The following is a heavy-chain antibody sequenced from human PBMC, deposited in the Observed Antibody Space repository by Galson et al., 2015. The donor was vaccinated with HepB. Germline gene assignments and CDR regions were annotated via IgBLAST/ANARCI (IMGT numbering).Heavy chain of an antibody. CDR2: ISAYNGNR. D-gene: IGHD2-2*01. CDR1: GYTFTSYG. CDR3: ARFVVVPATRGAFDI. V-gene: IGHV1-18*01. Sequence: SVKVSCKASGYTFTSYGISWVRQAPGQGLEWMGWISAYNGNRNYAQKFQGRVTMTTDTSTNTVHMELRSLRSDDTAVYYCARFVVVPATRGAFDIWGRGTVVMVSA. J-gene: IGHJ3*02.